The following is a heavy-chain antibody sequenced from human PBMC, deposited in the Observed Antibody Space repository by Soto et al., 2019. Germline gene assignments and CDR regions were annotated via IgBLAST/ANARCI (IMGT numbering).Heavy chain of an antibody. Sequence: EVQLVESGGGLVQPGGSLKLSCAASGFTFSGSAVHWVLQASGKGLEWVGRIRSKANNYATVYAASVKGRFTISRDDSKNTAYLQMNSLKTEDTAVYYCTRHAVQYCGGDCYLLPYFDLWGRGTLVTVSS. V-gene: IGHV3-73*02. D-gene: IGHD2-21*02. J-gene: IGHJ2*01. CDR3: TRHAVQYCGGDCYLLPYFDL. CDR2: IRSKANNYAT. CDR1: GFTFSGSA.